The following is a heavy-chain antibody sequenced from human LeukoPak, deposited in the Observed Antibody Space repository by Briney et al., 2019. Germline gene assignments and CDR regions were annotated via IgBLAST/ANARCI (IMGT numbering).Heavy chain of an antibody. CDR1: GFTFSSYE. CDR2: ISSSGSTI. J-gene: IGHJ4*02. CDR3: ARDSHYYGSGGY. D-gene: IGHD3-10*01. Sequence: GSLRLSCAASGFTFSSYEMNWVRQAPGKGLEWVSYISSSGSTIYYADSVKGRFTISRDNAKNSLYLQMNSLRAEDTAVYYCARDSHYYGSGGYWGQGTLVTVSS. V-gene: IGHV3-48*03.